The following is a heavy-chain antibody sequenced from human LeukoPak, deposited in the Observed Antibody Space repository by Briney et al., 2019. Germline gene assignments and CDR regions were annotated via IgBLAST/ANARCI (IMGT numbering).Heavy chain of an antibody. CDR2: INHSGST. Sequence: PSETLSLTCAVYGVSFSGYYWSWVRQPPGKGLEWIGEINHSGSTNYNPSLKSRVIISVDTSKNQFCLKLSSVTAADTAVYYCARGRGSRWHHYYYYYGMDVWGQGTTVTVSS. V-gene: IGHV4-34*01. CDR3: ARGRGSRWHHYYYYYGMDV. CDR1: GVSFSGYY. D-gene: IGHD6-13*01. J-gene: IGHJ6*02.